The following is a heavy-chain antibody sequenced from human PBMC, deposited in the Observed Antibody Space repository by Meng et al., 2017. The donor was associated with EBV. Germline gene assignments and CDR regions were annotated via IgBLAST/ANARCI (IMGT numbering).Heavy chain of an antibody. CDR2: IYYSGST. CDR3: ARSSPVRFGELSN. D-gene: IGHD3-10*01. CDR1: GGSISSSSYY. J-gene: IGHJ4*02. V-gene: IGHV4-39*07. Sequence: QLQLQESGPGLVKPPETLSLTCTVSGGSISSSSYYWGWIGQPPGKGLEWIGSIYYSGSTYYNPSLKSRVTISVDTSKNQFSLKLSSVTAADTAVYYCARSSPVRFGELSNWGQGTLVTVSS.